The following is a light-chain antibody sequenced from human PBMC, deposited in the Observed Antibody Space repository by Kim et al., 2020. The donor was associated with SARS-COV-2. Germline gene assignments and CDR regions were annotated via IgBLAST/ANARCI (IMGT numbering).Light chain of an antibody. CDR3: YSAADNNRV. CDR1: VLAKTY. CDR2: KDT. J-gene: IGLJ3*02. V-gene: IGLV3-27*01. Sequence: SYELTQPSSVSVSPGQTARITCSGDVLAKTYVRWFQQKPGQAPILVIYKDTKRPSGIPERFSGSSSGTTVTLTISGALVEDEADYYCYSAADNNRVFGGGTQLTVL.